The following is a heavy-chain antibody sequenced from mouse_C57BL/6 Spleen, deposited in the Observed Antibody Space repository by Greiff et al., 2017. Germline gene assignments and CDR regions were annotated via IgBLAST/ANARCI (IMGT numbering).Heavy chain of an antibody. J-gene: IGHJ2*01. V-gene: IGHV5-4*01. CDR3: ARVSYDGSSYVPYFDY. Sequence: EVQLVESGGGLVKPGGSLKLSCAASGFTFSSYAMSWVRQTPEKRLEWVATISDGGSYTYYPDNVKGRFTISRDNAKNNLYLQMSHLKSEDTAMYYCARVSYDGSSYVPYFDYWGQGTTLTVSS. D-gene: IGHD1-1*01. CDR1: GFTFSSYA. CDR2: ISDGGSYT.